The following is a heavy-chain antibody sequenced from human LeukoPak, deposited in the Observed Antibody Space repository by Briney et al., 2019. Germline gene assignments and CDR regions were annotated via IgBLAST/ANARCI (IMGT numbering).Heavy chain of an antibody. D-gene: IGHD3-22*01. V-gene: IGHV1-69*04. CDR2: IIPILGIA. CDR1: VGTFSNYA. J-gene: IGHJ5*02. Sequence: ASVKVSYKASVGTFSNYAISWVRQAPGQGLEWMGRIIPILGIANYAQKFQGRVTITADKSTSTAYMELSSLRSEDTAVYYCASLYRTEEYYYDSSGYPGGRGTLVTVSS. CDR3: ASLYRTEEYYYDSSGYP.